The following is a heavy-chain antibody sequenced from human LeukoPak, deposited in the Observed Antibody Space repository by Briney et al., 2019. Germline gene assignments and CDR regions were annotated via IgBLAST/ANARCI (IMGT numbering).Heavy chain of an antibody. Sequence: ASVKVSCKTSGYTFTDYYIHWVRQAPGQGLEWMGWINPNSGGTNYAQKFQGRVTMTRDMSTNTVYLEVSSLRSEDTAVYYCARSLYSSGWYSQFDYWGQGTLVSVSS. CDR1: GYTFTDYY. V-gene: IGHV1-2*02. CDR2: INPNSGGT. J-gene: IGHJ4*02. CDR3: ARSLYSSGWYSQFDY. D-gene: IGHD6-19*01.